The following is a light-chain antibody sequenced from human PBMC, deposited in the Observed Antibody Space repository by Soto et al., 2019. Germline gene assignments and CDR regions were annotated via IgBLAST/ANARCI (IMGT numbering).Light chain of an antibody. V-gene: IGKV3-11*01. CDR3: QQRSNWPLT. CDR1: QSVSSY. J-gene: IGKJ4*01. CDR2: DAS. Sequence: ELVLTQSPATLSLSPGERATLSCRASQSVSSYLAWYQQKPGQAPRLLIYDASNRATGIPARFSVSGSGTDFTLTISSLEPEDFAVYYCQQRSNWPLTFGGGTKVEIK.